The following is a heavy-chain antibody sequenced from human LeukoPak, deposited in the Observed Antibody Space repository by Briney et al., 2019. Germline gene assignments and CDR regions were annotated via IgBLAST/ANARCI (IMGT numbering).Heavy chain of an antibody. J-gene: IGHJ5*02. Sequence: GASVKVSCKASGYTFTGYYMHWVRQAPGQGLKWMGWINPNSGETIYAQRFQGRVTMTRDTSINTVYMELSRLISDDTAVYYCARVTLQTVAMVDPWGQGTLVTVSS. CDR3: ARVTLQTVAMVDP. CDR2: INPNSGET. CDR1: GYTFTGYY. D-gene: IGHD5-12*01. V-gene: IGHV1-2*02.